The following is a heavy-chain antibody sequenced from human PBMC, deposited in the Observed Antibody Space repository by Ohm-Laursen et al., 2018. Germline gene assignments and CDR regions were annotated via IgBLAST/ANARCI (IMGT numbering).Heavy chain of an antibody. D-gene: IGHD5-24*01. CDR3: VRDRRDGFNYVEY. Sequence: PSQTLSLTCSVSGGSISPHYWSWIRQSPEKGLEWIGYISYSGTSEHNPSLKGRVTMSVGTSKNQFSLSLNSVTAADTAIYYCVRDRRDGFNYVEYWGQGTLVTASS. CDR2: ISYSGTS. V-gene: IGHV4-59*11. J-gene: IGHJ4*02. CDR1: GGSISPHY.